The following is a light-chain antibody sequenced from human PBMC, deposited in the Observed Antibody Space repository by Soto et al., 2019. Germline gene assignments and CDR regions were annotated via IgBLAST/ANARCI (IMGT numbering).Light chain of an antibody. V-gene: IGKV1-5*03. CDR1: QSISVW. Sequence: DIQMTQSPSTLSASVGDRVTITCRASQSISVWLAWYQQKAGKAPNLLIYKASRLESGVPLRFSGSGSETEFTLTISGLQPGDSATYYCQQYNSYSPTFGQGTKVEVK. CDR2: KAS. J-gene: IGKJ1*01. CDR3: QQYNSYSPT.